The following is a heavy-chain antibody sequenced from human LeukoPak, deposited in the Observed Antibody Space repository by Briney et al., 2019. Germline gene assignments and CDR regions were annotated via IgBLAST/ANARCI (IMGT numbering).Heavy chain of an antibody. CDR1: GGSVSSGGYS. CDR2: IYHSGST. CDR3: ARGSLDYGDYPDFDY. J-gene: IGHJ4*02. Sequence: SETLSLTCTVSGGSVSSGGYSWSWIRQPPGKGLEWIGYIYHSGSTYYNPSLKSRVTISVDRSKNQFSLKLSSVTAADTAVYYCARGSLDYGDYPDFDYWGQGTLVTVSS. D-gene: IGHD4-17*01. V-gene: IGHV4-30-2*01.